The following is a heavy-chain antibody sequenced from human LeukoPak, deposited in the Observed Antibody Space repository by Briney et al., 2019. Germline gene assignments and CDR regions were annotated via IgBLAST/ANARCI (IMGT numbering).Heavy chain of an antibody. V-gene: IGHV4-34*01. J-gene: IGHJ6*02. CDR2: INHSGST. D-gene: IGHD3-3*01. CDR3: ARVRVAETFYYYAMDV. CDR1: GGSFSGYY. Sequence: LETLSLTCAVYGGSFSGYYWSWLRQPPGKGLEWIGEINHSGSTNYNPSLKSRVTISVDTSKNQFSLSLTSVTAADTAVYYCARVRVAETFYYYAMDVWGQGTTVTVSS.